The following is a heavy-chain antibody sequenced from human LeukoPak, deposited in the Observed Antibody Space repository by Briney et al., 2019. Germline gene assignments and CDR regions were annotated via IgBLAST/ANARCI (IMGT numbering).Heavy chain of an antibody. CDR2: ISTYNGNT. CDR3: ARDSREVGATWWFDP. V-gene: IGHV1-18*01. Sequence: ASVKVSCKASGYTFTSYGISWLRQAPGLGLEWMGWISTYNGNTNYAQKLQGRVTMTTDTSTSTAYMELRSLRSDDTAMYYCARDSREVGATWWFDPWGQGTLVTVSS. D-gene: IGHD1-26*01. J-gene: IGHJ5*02. CDR1: GYTFTSYG.